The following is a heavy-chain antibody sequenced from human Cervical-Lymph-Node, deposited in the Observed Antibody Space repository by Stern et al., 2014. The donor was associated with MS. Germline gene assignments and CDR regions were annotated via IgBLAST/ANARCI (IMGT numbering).Heavy chain of an antibody. V-gene: IGHV1-18*01. CDR1: GYTFTSYG. J-gene: IGHJ3*02. D-gene: IGHD2-15*01. Sequence: VQLVESGAEVKKPGASVTVSCKASGYTFTSYGIRWVRQAPGQGLEWMGWISAYNGNSNDAQKLQGRVTTTTDTSTSTAYMELRSLRSDDTAVYYCARGLLGSENAFDIWGQGTMVTVSS. CDR2: ISAYNGNS. CDR3: ARGLLGSENAFDI.